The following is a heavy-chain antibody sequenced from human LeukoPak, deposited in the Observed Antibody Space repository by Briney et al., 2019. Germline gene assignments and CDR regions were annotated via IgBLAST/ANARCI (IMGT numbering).Heavy chain of an antibody. CDR3: AGGLRPLDV. Sequence: SETLSLTCTVSGGPISSYYWSWIRQPPGKGLEWIGYIYYSGSTNYNPSLKSRVTISVDTSKNQFSLKLSSVTAADTAVYYCAGGLRPLDVWGKGTTVTVSS. CDR1: GGPISSYY. J-gene: IGHJ6*04. D-gene: IGHD4-17*01. V-gene: IGHV4-59*01. CDR2: IYYSGST.